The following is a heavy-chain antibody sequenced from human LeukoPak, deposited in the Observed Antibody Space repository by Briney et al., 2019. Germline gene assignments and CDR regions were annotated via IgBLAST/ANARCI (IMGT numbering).Heavy chain of an antibody. CDR2: IHTSGST. CDR3: ARRDISSGWSFDY. J-gene: IGHJ4*02. Sequence: SETLSLTCTVSGGSISNYHWSWIRQPAGKGLEWIGQIHTSGSTNYNPPLKSRVTMSIDTPENRLSLTIRSVTAADTAVYYCARRDISSGWSFDYWGQGTLVTVSS. D-gene: IGHD6-19*01. V-gene: IGHV4-4*07. CDR1: GGSISNYH.